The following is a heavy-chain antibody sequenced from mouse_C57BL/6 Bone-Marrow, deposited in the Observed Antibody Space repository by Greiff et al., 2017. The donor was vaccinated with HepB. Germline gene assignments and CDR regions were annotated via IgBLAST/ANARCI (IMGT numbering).Heavy chain of an antibody. V-gene: IGHV3-6*01. CDR3: ARDHYYGSMAWFAY. CDR1: GYSITSGYY. J-gene: IGHJ3*01. Sequence: EVKLMESGPGLVKPSQSLSLTCSVTGYSITSGYYWNWIRQFPGNKLEWMGYISYDGSNNYNPSLKNRISITRDTSKNQFFLKLNSVTTEDTATYYCARDHYYGSMAWFAYWGQGTLVTVSA. CDR2: ISYDGSN. D-gene: IGHD1-1*01.